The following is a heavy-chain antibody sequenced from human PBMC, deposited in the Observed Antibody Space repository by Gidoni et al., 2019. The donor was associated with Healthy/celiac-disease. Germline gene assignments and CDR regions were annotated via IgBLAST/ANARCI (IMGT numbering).Heavy chain of an antibody. Sequence: EVQLVESGVGLVKPGGSLRLSCAASGFTFSSYSMNWVRQAPGKGLEWVSSISSSSSYIYYADSVKGRFTISRDNAKNSLYLQMNSLRAEDTAVYYCARATYYYDSSGYYYADAFDIWGQGTMVTVSS. CDR2: ISSSSSYI. V-gene: IGHV3-21*01. CDR1: GFTFSSYS. CDR3: ARATYYYDSSGYYYADAFDI. J-gene: IGHJ3*02. D-gene: IGHD3-22*01.